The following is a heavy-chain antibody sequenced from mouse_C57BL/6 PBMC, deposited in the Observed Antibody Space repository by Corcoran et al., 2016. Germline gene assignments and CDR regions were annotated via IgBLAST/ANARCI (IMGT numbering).Heavy chain of an antibody. J-gene: IGHJ4*01. D-gene: IGHD2-1*01. V-gene: IGHV1-84*01. Sequence: QIQLQQSGPELVKPGASVKISCKASGYTFTDYYINWVKQRPGQGLEWIGWIYPGSGNTKYNEKFKGKAKLTVDTSSSTAYMQLSSLTSEDPAVYFCARQQIYYGNPYAMDYWGQGTSVTVSS. CDR1: GYTFTDYY. CDR3: ARQQIYYGNPYAMDY. CDR2: IYPGSGNT.